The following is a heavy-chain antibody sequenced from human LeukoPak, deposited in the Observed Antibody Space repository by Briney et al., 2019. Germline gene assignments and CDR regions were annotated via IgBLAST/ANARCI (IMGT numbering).Heavy chain of an antibody. CDR1: GYTFTSYD. CDR2: MNPNSGNT. CDR3: ARDRSSSWHGWFDP. D-gene: IGHD6-13*01. Sequence: GASVKVSCKASGYTFTSYDINWVRQATGQGLEWMGWMNPNSGNTGYAQKFQGRVTITRNTSISTAYMELSSLRSDDTAVYYCARDRSSSWHGWFDPWGQGTLVTVSS. J-gene: IGHJ5*02. V-gene: IGHV1-8*03.